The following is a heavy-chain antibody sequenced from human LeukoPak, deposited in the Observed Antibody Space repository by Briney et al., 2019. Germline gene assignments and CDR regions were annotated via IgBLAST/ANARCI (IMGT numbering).Heavy chain of an antibody. D-gene: IGHD3-22*01. CDR2: IYYSGST. CDR3: ARGYYYDSNGHQA. CDR1: GGSISSGGYY. J-gene: IGHJ5*02. V-gene: IGHV4-31*03. Sequence: SQTLSLTCTVSGGSISSGGYYWSWIRQHPGKGLEWIGYIYYSGSTYYNPSLKSRVTISVDTSKSQFSLKLSSVTAADTAVYYCARGYYYDSNGHQAWGQGTLVTVSS.